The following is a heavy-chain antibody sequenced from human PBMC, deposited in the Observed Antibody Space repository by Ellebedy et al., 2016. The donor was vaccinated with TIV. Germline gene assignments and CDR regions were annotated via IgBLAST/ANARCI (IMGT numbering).Heavy chain of an antibody. Sequence: ESLKISCAASRFTFSDNAMGWVRQAPGKGLEWVAGISFGGESTYYPDSVKGRFTISRDNSKNTVYLQMSSLRVEDTAVFYCVKGHIYLSSFDQWGQGTLVTVAS. CDR3: VKGHIYLSSFDQ. J-gene: IGHJ4*02. CDR1: RFTFSDNA. CDR2: ISFGGEST. D-gene: IGHD5/OR15-5a*01. V-gene: IGHV3-23*01.